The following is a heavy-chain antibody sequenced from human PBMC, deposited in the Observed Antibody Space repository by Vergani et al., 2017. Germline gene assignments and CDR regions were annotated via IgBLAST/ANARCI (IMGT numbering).Heavy chain of an antibody. J-gene: IGHJ4*02. D-gene: IGHD5-18*01. CDR3: ARERTVDTAMGVVY. V-gene: IGHV4-34*01. CDR2: IYYSGST. Sequence: QVQLQQWGAGLLKPSETLSLTCAVYGGSFSSYYWGWIRQPPGKGLEWIGSIYYSGSTYYNPSLKSRVTISVDTSKNQFALKLSSVTAADTAVYYCARERTVDTAMGVVYWGQGTLVTVSS. CDR1: GGSFSSYY.